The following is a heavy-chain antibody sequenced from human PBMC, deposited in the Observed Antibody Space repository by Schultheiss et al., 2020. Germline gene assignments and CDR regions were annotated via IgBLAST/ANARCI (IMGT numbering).Heavy chain of an antibody. V-gene: IGHV4-61*02. J-gene: IGHJ5*02. CDR2: IYASGST. CDR3: PRDVSRVVWFARAWFDP. D-gene: IGHD3-10*01. CDR1: GGSISSGSYY. Sequence: SETLSLTCTVSGGSISSGSYYWSWIRQPAGKGLEWIGRIYASGSTSYNPSLKSRVTISVDTSKNQFSLQLTSVTAADTAVYYCPRDVSRVVWFARAWFDPWGQGTLVTVSS.